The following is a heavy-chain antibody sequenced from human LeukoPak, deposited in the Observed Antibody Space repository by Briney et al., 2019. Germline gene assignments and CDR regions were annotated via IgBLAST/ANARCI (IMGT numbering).Heavy chain of an antibody. CDR3: ASLYNYRGDYFDY. CDR2: ISSSGTTI. Sequence: GGSLRLSCAASGFTFSSYAMSWVRQAPGKGLEWVSYISSSGTTIYYADSVKGRFTISRDNAKNSLYLQMNSLRAEDTAVYYCASLYNYRGDYFDYWGQGTLVTVSS. J-gene: IGHJ4*02. V-gene: IGHV3-48*03. D-gene: IGHD1-1*01. CDR1: GFTFSSYA.